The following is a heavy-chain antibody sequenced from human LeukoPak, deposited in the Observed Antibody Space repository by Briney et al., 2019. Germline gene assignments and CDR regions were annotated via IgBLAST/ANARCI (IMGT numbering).Heavy chain of an antibody. J-gene: IGHJ2*01. D-gene: IGHD5-18*01. V-gene: IGHV4-61*05. Sequence: TSETLSLTCTVSGGSISSSSYYWSWIRQPPGKGLEWIAYIYHSGDTNYNPSLKSRVTISVDTSKNQFSLKVNSVTAADTAVYYCARLVRDTATGYWYFDLWGRGTLVTVSP. CDR2: IYHSGDT. CDR1: GGSISSSSYY. CDR3: ARLVRDTATGYWYFDL.